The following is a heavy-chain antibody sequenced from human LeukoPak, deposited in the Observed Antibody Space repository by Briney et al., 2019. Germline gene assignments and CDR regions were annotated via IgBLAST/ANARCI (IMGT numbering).Heavy chain of an antibody. CDR1: GFTFSSCA. CDR3: AKEHGSGGYSTLNDAFDI. Sequence: GGSLRLSCAASGFTFSSCAISWARQAPGQGLGWVSGISGSGGSTYYADSVKGRFTIARDNSKNTMYLQMKSLRAEDTAIYYCAKEHGSGGYSTLNDAFDIWGQGTMVTVSS. V-gene: IGHV3-23*01. J-gene: IGHJ3*02. CDR2: ISGSGGST. D-gene: IGHD3-10*01.